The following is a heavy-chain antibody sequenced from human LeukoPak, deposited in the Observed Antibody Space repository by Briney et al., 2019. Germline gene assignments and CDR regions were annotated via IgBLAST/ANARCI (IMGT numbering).Heavy chain of an antibody. J-gene: IGHJ5*02. CDR3: ARGPEALPAEASPGWFDP. D-gene: IGHD2-2*01. CDR2: IYYSGTT. Sequence: SQTLSLTCTVSGGSISSGGYYWSWIRQHPGKGLERIGYIYYSGTTYYNPSLKSPVTISVDTSKNQFSLKLSSVTAAGTAVFYCARGPEALPAEASPGWFDPWGQGTLVTVSS. V-gene: IGHV4-30-4*08. CDR1: GGSISSGGYY.